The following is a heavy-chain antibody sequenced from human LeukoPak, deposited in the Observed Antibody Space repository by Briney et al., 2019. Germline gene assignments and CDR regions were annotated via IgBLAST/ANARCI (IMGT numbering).Heavy chain of an antibody. CDR2: ISRSSSPI. J-gene: IGHJ5*02. D-gene: IGHD4-11*01. V-gene: IGHV3-48*01. CDR3: ARSFNYVGWFDP. CDR1: GSSFSDYS. Sequence: PGGSLRLSCAASGSSFSDYSMNWVRQAPGKGLEWVSYISRSSSPIYYADSVKGRFTISRDNAKNSLYLQMNSLRAEDTAVYYCARSFNYVGWFDPWGQGTLVTVSS.